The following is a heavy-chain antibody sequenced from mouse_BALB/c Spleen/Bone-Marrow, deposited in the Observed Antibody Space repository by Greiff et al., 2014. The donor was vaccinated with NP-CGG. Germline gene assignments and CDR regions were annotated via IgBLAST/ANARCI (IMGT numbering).Heavy chain of an antibody. V-gene: IGHV1-69*02. Sequence: QVQLQQSGAELVRPEASVKLSCKASGYTFTSYWINWVKQRPGQGLEWIGNIYPSDSYTNYNQKFKDKATLTVDKSSSTAYMQLSSPTSEDSAVYYCTRPGYFYGSGPHAMDYWGQGTSVTVSS. CDR1: GYTFTSYW. CDR2: IYPSDSYT. J-gene: IGHJ4*01. D-gene: IGHD1-1*01. CDR3: TRPGYFYGSGPHAMDY.